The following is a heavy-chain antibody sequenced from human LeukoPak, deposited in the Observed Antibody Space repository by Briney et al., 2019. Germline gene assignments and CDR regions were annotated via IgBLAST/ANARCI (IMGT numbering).Heavy chain of an antibody. J-gene: IGHJ4*02. Sequence: ASVKVSCKASGYTFTSYYMHWVRQAPGQGLEWMGIINPSGGSTSYAQKFQGRVTMTRDMSTSTVYMELSSLRSEDTAVYYCASGSYRLNYFDYWGQGTLVTVSS. CDR1: GYTFTSYY. D-gene: IGHD1-26*01. V-gene: IGHV1-46*01. CDR3: ASGSYRLNYFDY. CDR2: INPSGGST.